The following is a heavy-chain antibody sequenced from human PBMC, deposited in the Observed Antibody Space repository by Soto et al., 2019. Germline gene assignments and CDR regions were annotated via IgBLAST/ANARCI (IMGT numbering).Heavy chain of an antibody. Sequence: QVQLVQSGAEVKKPGSSVKVSCKASGGTFSSYTISWVRQAPGQGLEWMGRIIPILGIANYAQKFQGRVTITADKSTSTAYMELSSLRSEDTDVYYCGGQLRVNFDYWGQGTLVTVSS. J-gene: IGHJ4*02. CDR2: IIPILGIA. V-gene: IGHV1-69*02. D-gene: IGHD4-17*01. CDR3: GGQLRVNFDY. CDR1: GGTFSSYT.